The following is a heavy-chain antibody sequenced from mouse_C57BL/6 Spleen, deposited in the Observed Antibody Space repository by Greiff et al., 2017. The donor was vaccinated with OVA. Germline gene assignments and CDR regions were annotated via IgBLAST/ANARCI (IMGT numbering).Heavy chain of an antibody. CDR3: ARGDFSWVMDY. Sequence: EVQVVASGAELVKPGASVKLSCTASGFNIKDYYMHWVKQRTEQGLAWIGRIDPEGGETKYDPKFKGKATITADTSYNTAYLQLSSLTTEDTAIYYCARGDFSWVMDYWGQGTSVTVSS. D-gene: IGHD4-1*01. CDR2: IDPEGGET. CDR1: GFNIKDYY. J-gene: IGHJ4*01. V-gene: IGHV14-2*01.